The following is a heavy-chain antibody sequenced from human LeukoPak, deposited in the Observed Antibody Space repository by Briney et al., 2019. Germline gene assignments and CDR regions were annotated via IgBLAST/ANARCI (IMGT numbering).Heavy chain of an antibody. Sequence: GGSLRLSCAASGFTFDDYGMSWVRQAPGKGLEWVSAISGSGGSTYYADSVKGRFTISRDNSKNTLYLQMNSLRAEDTAVYYCAKDRLIVVVPAAIDYWGQGTLVTVSS. V-gene: IGHV3-23*01. J-gene: IGHJ4*02. CDR2: ISGSGGST. CDR3: AKDRLIVVVPAAIDY. D-gene: IGHD2-2*01. CDR1: GFTFDDYG.